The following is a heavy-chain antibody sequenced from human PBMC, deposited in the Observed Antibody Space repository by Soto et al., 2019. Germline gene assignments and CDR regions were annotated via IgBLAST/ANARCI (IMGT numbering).Heavy chain of an antibody. CDR3: ASGRFSYYYGSGSYHYGMDV. Sequence: SETLSLTCTVSGGSISSGGYYWSWIRQHPGKGLEWIGYIYYSGSTYYNPSLKSRVTISVDTSKNQFSLKLSSVTAADTAVYYCASGRFSYYYGSGSYHYGMDVWGQGTTVTVSS. J-gene: IGHJ6*02. CDR2: IYYSGST. CDR1: GGSISSGGYY. D-gene: IGHD3-10*01. V-gene: IGHV4-31*03.